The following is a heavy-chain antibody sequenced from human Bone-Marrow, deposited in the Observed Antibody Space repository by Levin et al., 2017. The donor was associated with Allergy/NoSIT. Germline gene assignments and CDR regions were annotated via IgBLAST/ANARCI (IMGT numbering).Heavy chain of an antibody. CDR2: VSYDGREE. D-gene: IGHD3-22*01. CDR3: ARDLNYGSGFYYTFDY. CDR1: TFAFSKKA. V-gene: IGHV3-30*03. Sequence: GGSLRLSCVASTFAFSKKAMHWVRQAPGKGLEWLAVVSYDGREEYYVDSVKGRFSISRDNSKNTLFLQMNSLKTEDTAIYYCARDLNYGSGFYYTFDYWGQGTLVTVSS. J-gene: IGHJ4*02.